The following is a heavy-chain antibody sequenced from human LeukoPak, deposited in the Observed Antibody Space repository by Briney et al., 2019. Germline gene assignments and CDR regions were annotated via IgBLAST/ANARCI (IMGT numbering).Heavy chain of an antibody. J-gene: IGHJ4*02. D-gene: IGHD5-24*01. CDR1: GFTFSSYG. CDR2: ISYDGSNK. V-gene: IGHV3-30*03. CDR3: ARDGDGYNLSY. Sequence: GRSLRLSCAASGFTFSSYGMHWVRQAPGKGLEWVAVISYDGSNKYYADSVKGRFTISRDNSKNTLYLQMNSLRAEDTAVYYCARDGDGYNLSYWGQGTLVTVSS.